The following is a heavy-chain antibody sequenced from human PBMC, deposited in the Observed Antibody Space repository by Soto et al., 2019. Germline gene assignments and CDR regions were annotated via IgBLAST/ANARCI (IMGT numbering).Heavy chain of an antibody. V-gene: IGHV3-23*01. J-gene: IGHJ3*02. CDR2: ISGSGGST. D-gene: IGHD3-16*02. CDR1: GFTFSSYA. CDR3: AKDSIWGSYRLNAFDI. Sequence: VQLLESGGGLVQPGGSLRLSCEASGFTFSSYAMSWVRQAPGKGLEWVSAISGSGGSTYYADSVKGRFTISRDNSKNTLYLQMNRLRAEDTAVYYCAKDSIWGSYRLNAFDIWGQGTMVTVSS.